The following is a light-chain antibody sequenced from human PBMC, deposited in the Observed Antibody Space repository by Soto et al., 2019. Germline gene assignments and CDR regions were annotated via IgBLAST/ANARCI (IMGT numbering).Light chain of an antibody. Sequence: QSVLTQPPSVSGAPGQRVTISCTGSRSNIGAGYDVHGYQQLPRTAPTLLSAGTSNRPSGVPDRFSGSKSGTSASLAITGLQAEDEDDYYCQSYDISLSGVVFGGGTKLTVL. CDR2: GTS. J-gene: IGLJ2*01. CDR3: QSYDISLSGVV. V-gene: IGLV1-40*01. CDR1: RSNIGAGYD.